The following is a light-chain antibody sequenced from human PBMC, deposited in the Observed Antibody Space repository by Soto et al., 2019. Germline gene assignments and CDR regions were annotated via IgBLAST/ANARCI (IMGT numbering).Light chain of an antibody. V-gene: IGKV3-20*01. CDR3: QQYDNSPLT. Sequence: EIVLTQSPDTLSLSPGERATLSCRASQSVGSSFLAWYQQKPGQAPRLLIYRTSTRATGIPDRFTGSGSGTDFTLTISRLEPDDFAVYYCQQYDNSPLTFGGGTKVEIK. J-gene: IGKJ4*01. CDR2: RTS. CDR1: QSVGSSF.